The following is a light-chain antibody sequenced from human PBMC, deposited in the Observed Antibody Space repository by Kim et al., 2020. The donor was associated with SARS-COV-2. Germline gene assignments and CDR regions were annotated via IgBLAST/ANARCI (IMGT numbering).Light chain of an antibody. CDR2: AAS. V-gene: IGKV1-39*01. J-gene: IGKJ4*01. CDR1: QTISTF. CDR3: QQSHTTPLLT. Sequence: DIQMTQSPSSLAASVGDRVTIACRASQTISTFLNWYQQKPGKAPKLLIYAASSLQSGVPSRFSGSGSGTDSTLTISSLQPEDFAIYYCQQSHTTPLLTFGGGTKLEI.